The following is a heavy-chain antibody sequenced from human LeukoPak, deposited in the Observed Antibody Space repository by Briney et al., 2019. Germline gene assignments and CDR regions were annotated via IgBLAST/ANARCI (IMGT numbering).Heavy chain of an antibody. V-gene: IGHV3-21*01. CDR1: GSTFSNAW. Sequence: GGSLRLSCAASGSTFSNAWMSWVRQAPGKGLEWVSSISSSSVYIFYADSVKGRFTISRDNAKNSVYLQLNSLRAEDTAVYYCARVNYYMDVWGKGTTVTVSS. J-gene: IGHJ6*03. CDR3: ARVNYYMDV. CDR2: ISSSSVYI.